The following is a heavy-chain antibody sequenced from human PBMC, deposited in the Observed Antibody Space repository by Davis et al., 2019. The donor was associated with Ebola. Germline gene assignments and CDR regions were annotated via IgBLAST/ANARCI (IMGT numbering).Heavy chain of an antibody. CDR2: IYWDDDK. J-gene: IGHJ4*02. CDR3: ARIGSSGWPEEVNFDY. Sequence: SGPTLVKPTQTLTLTCTFSGFSLSTSGVGVGWIRQPPGKALEWLALIYWDDDKRYSPSLKSRPIINKYTSGNQVALTMTNMDPVDTATYYCARIGSSGWPEEVNFDYWGQGTLVTVSS. D-gene: IGHD6-19*01. CDR1: GFSLSTSGVG. V-gene: IGHV2-5*02.